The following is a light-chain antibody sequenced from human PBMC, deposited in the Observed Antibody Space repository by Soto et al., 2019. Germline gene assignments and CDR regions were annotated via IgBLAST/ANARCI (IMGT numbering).Light chain of an antibody. V-gene: IGKV3D-15*01. Sequence: ETVLTQSPGTLSLSPGDRASLSCRASQSVSNNYLAWHQQRPGQAPRLLIFGASNRATGVPDRFTGSASGTDFTLTISSLQSEDFAVYYCQQYNNWPWTFGQGTKVDI. J-gene: IGKJ1*01. CDR1: QSVSNN. CDR2: GAS. CDR3: QQYNNWPWT.